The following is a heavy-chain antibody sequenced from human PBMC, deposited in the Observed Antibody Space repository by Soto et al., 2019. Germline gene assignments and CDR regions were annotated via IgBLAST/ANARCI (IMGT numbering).Heavy chain of an antibody. V-gene: IGHV1-18*01. CDR3: ARGPYSYGSGSYYNGGDWEYYMDV. Sequence: QVQLVQSGAEVKKPGASVKVSCKASGYTFTSYGISWVRQAPGQGLEWMGWISAYNGNTNYAQKLQGRVTMTTDTSTSTAYMDLWSLRSDDTAVYYCARGPYSYGSGSYYNGGDWEYYMDVWGKGTTVTVSS. D-gene: IGHD3-10*01. CDR1: GYTFTSYG. CDR2: ISAYNGNT. J-gene: IGHJ6*03.